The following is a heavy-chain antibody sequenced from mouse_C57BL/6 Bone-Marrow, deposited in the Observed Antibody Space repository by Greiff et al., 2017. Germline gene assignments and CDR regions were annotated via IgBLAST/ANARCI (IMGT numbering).Heavy chain of an antibody. CDR1: GFNIKDDY. CDR2: IDPENGDT. Sequence: EVQLQQSGAELVRPGASVKLSCTASGFNIKDDYMHWVKQRPEQGLEWIGWIDPENGDTEYASKFQGKATITADTSSNTAYLQLSSLTSEDTAVYYCTRGLRLFAYWGQGTLVTVSA. D-gene: IGHD2-4*01. J-gene: IGHJ3*01. CDR3: TRGLRLFAY. V-gene: IGHV14-4*01.